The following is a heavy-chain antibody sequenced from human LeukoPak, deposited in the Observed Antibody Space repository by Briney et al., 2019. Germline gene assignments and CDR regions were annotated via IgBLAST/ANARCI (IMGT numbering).Heavy chain of an antibody. D-gene: IGHD3-3*01. CDR3: ARIAYDALDSYYYGMDV. J-gene: IGHJ6*02. CDR1: GVSISSGPYY. Sequence: SEALSLTCTVSGVSISSGPYYWIWIRQHPGKGLEWIGYITYSGNTYYYPALNSRVTVPLDTSKTQFSLKLSSVTAADTAVYYCARIAYDALDSYYYGMDVWGQGTTVTVPS. V-gene: IGHV4-31*03. CDR2: ITYSGNT.